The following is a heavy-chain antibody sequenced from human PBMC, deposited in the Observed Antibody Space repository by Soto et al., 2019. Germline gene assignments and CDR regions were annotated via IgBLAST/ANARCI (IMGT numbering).Heavy chain of an antibody. Sequence: GASVKVSCKASGYTFTSYGISWVRQAPGQGLEWMGWISAYNGNTNYAQKLQGRVTMTTDTSTSTAYMELSSLRSEDTAVYYCARGASYYDFWSGYLGAFDIWGQGTMVTVSS. CDR1: GYTFTSYG. D-gene: IGHD3-3*01. CDR2: ISAYNGNT. J-gene: IGHJ3*02. V-gene: IGHV1-18*01. CDR3: ARGASYYDFWSGYLGAFDI.